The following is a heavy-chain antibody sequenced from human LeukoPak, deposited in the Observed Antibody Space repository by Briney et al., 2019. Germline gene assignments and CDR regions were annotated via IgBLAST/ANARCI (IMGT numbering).Heavy chain of an antibody. CDR2: IKQDGSEK. CDR1: GFTFSSYW. V-gene: IGHV3-7*01. Sequence: QTGGSLRLSCAASGFTFSSYWMSWVRQAPGKGLEWVANIKQDGSEKYYVDSVKGRFTISRDNAKNSLYLQMNSLRAEDTAVYYCARDYYDFWIGPFDYWGQGTLVTVSS. J-gene: IGHJ4*02. D-gene: IGHD3-3*01. CDR3: ARDYYDFWIGPFDY.